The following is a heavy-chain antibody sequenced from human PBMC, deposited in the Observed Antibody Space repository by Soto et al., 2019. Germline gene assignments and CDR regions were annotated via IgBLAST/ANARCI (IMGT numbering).Heavy chain of an antibody. CDR3: AKGSSPDYYYDMDV. D-gene: IGHD6-6*01. Sequence: QVQLVESGGGVVQPGRSLRLSCAASGFTFSSYGMHWVRQAPGKGLEWVAVISYDGSNKYYEDSVKGRFTISRDNSKNTLYLQMNSLRAEDTAVYYCAKGSSPDYYYDMDVWGKGTTVTVSS. V-gene: IGHV3-30*18. CDR1: GFTFSSYG. J-gene: IGHJ6*03. CDR2: ISYDGSNK.